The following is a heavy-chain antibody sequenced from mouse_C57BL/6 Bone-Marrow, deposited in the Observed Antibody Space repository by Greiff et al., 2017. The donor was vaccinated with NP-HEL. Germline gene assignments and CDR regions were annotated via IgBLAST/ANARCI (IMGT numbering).Heavy chain of an antibody. CDR1: GYTFTSYW. V-gene: IGHV1-72*01. CDR3: ARYYYGSRGWYFDV. CDR2: IDPNSGGT. Sequence: VQLQQPWADLVKPGASVKLSCKASGYTFTSYWMHWVKQRPGRGLEWIGRIDPNSGGTKFNEKFKTKATLTVDKPSSTAYMQLSSLTSEDSAVYYCARYYYGSRGWYFDVWGTGTTVTVSS. D-gene: IGHD1-1*01. J-gene: IGHJ1*03.